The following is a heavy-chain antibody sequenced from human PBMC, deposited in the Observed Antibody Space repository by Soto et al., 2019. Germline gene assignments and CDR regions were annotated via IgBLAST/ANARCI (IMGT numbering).Heavy chain of an antibody. CDR3: AKDLRYFDWSLGGMDV. J-gene: IGHJ6*02. Sequence: GGSLRLSCAASGFTFSSYAMSWVRQAPGKGLEWVSAISGSGGSTYYADSVKGRFTISRDNSKNTLYLQMNSLRAEDTAVYYCAKDLRYFDWSLGGMDVWGQGTTVTVSS. D-gene: IGHD3-9*01. V-gene: IGHV3-23*01. CDR2: ISGSGGST. CDR1: GFTFSSYA.